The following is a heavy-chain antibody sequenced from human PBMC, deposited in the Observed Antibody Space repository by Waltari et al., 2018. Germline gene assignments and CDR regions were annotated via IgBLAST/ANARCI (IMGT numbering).Heavy chain of an antibody. D-gene: IGHD7-27*01. Sequence: EVQMVESGGGLMKPGDSLRLSCAASGFPFPPAWLTWVRQAPGKGLEWVGRIKSKSDGATTDYAAPVRGRFSISRDDSQNMVFLQMNSLRTEDTAVYYCTTLDAPWGGWGHGTLVTVSS. CDR2: IKSKSDGATT. V-gene: IGHV3-15*01. CDR1: GFPFPPAW. J-gene: IGHJ4*01. CDR3: TTLDAPWGG.